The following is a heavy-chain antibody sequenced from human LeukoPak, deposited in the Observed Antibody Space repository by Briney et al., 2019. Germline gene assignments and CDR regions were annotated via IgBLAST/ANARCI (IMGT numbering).Heavy chain of an antibody. Sequence: SETLSLTCAVSGYSISSSNWWGWIRQPPGKGLAWIGYIFYSGSTYYNPPLKSRVSMSIDTSKNQFSLKLNSVTAVDTAVYYCARTALDTTTYFHYWGQGTLVTVSS. CDR1: GYSISSSNW. CDR3: ARTALDTTTYFHY. V-gene: IGHV4-28*01. J-gene: IGHJ4*02. D-gene: IGHD5-18*01. CDR2: IFYSGST.